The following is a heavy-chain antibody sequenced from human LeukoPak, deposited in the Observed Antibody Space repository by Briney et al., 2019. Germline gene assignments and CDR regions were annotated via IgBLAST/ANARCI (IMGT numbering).Heavy chain of an antibody. CDR1: GCTFSSYN. D-gene: IGHD3-10*01. J-gene: IGHJ4*02. V-gene: IGHV3-48*04. Sequence: GGSLRLSCTASGCTFSSYNMNWVRQAPGKGLEWVAYIYYGGSTIYYAASGKGPFTSSVDNAKDSLNMQMYILRGEVTAVYSCVCVGGFGRFYFDYWGEGSVLTVSS. CDR3: VCVGGFGRFYFDY. CDR2: IYYGGSTI.